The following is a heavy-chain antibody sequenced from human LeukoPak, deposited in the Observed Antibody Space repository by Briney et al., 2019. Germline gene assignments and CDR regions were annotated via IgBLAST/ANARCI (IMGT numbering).Heavy chain of an antibody. Sequence: GESLKISCKASGYSFTNFRIGWVRQMPGKGLEWMGIIFPADSDTTYSPSFEGQVTISADKSISTAYLQWSSLKASDTAIYYCARLNGDYPRFYYFMDVWGKGTTVTVSS. D-gene: IGHD4-17*01. V-gene: IGHV5-51*01. CDR3: ARLNGDYPRFYYFMDV. CDR1: GYSFTNFR. J-gene: IGHJ6*03. CDR2: IFPADSDT.